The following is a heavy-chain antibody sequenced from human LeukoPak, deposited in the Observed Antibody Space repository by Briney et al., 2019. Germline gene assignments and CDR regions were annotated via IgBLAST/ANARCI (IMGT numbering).Heavy chain of an antibody. Sequence: PGGSLRLSCAASGFTFSSYAMHWVRQAPGKGLEWVAVISYDGSNKYYADSVKGRFTISRDNSKNTLYLQMNSLRAEDTAVYYCAAEIGDYWGQGTLVTVSS. CDR2: ISYDGSNK. CDR1: GFTFSSYA. J-gene: IGHJ4*02. CDR3: AAEIGDY. V-gene: IGHV3-30-3*01.